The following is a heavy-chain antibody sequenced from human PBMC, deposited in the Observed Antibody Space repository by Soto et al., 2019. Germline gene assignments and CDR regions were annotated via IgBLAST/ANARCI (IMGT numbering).Heavy chain of an antibody. D-gene: IGHD5-12*01. V-gene: IGHV3-23*01. J-gene: IGHJ3*02. Sequence: GGSLRLSCAASGFTFSSYAMSWVRQAPGKGLEWVSAISGSGGSTYYADSVKGRFTISRDNSKNTLYLQMNSLRAEDTAVYYCAKDEAPTTDVIVATIEMAFDIWGQGTMVTVSS. CDR1: GFTFSSYA. CDR2: ISGSGGST. CDR3: AKDEAPTTDVIVATIEMAFDI.